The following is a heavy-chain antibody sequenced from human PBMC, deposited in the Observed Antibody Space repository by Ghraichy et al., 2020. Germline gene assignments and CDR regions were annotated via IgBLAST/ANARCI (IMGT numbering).Heavy chain of an antibody. Sequence: GGSLRLSCAASGFTFSSYSMNWVRQAPGKGLEWVSSISSSSSYIYYADSVKGRFTISRDNAKNSLYLQMNSLRAEDTAVYYCAIGVTDYGGNSPFDYWGQGTLVTVSS. CDR3: AIGVTDYGGNSPFDY. CDR1: GFTFSSYS. CDR2: ISSSSSYI. D-gene: IGHD4-23*01. V-gene: IGHV3-21*01. J-gene: IGHJ4*02.